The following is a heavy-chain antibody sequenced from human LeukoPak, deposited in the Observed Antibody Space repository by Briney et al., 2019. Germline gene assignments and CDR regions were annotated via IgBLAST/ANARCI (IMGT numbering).Heavy chain of an antibody. CDR1: TFSSYA. J-gene: IGHJ4*02. CDR2: IYYRGST. CDR3: AKLDY. Sequence: TFSSYAMTWVRQPPGKGLEWIGTIYYRGSTYYNPSLKSRVTISVDTSKNQFSLRLASVTAADTAVYYCAKLDYWGQGTLVTVSS. V-gene: IGHV4-39*01.